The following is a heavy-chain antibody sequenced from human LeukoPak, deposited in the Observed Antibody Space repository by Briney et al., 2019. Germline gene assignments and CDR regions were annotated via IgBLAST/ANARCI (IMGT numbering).Heavy chain of an antibody. V-gene: IGHV4-59*12. J-gene: IGHJ3*01. CDR1: GGSLSRYY. CDR2: IYYSGST. Sequence: PSETLSLTRTVSGGSLSRYYWSWIRHPPGKGREWSGYIYYSGSTYHNPSLQSRVNISVDTSKIQFSLKLSSVTAADTAVYYCAMESGGQWLFNVDAFNVWGQGTMVTVAS. CDR3: AMESGGQWLFNVDAFNV. D-gene: IGHD6-19*01.